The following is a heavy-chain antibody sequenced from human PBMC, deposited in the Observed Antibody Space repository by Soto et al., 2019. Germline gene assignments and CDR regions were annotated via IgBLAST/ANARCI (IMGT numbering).Heavy chain of an antibody. CDR2: IYYSGST. V-gene: IGHV4-30-4*01. Sequence: SETLSLTCTVSGGSISSGDYYWSWIRQPPGKGLEWIGYIYYSGSTYYNPSLKSRVTISVDTSKNQFSLKLSSVTAADTAVYYCARVEQLEPYFDYWGQGTLVTVSS. CDR1: GGSISSGDYY. CDR3: ARVEQLEPYFDY. D-gene: IGHD6-6*01. J-gene: IGHJ4*02.